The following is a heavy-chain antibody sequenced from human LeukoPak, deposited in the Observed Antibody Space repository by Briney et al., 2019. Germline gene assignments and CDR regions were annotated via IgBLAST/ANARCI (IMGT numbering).Heavy chain of an antibody. J-gene: IGHJ4*02. Sequence: VASVKVSCKASGGTFSSYAISWVRQAPGQGLEWMGWINPNSGGTNYAQKFQGRVTMTRDTSISTAYVELSRLRSDDTAVYYCARVPIEEGAIVVVIPFDYWGQGTLVTVSS. CDR3: ARVPIEEGAIVVVIPFDY. V-gene: IGHV1-2*02. CDR1: GGTFSSYA. CDR2: INPNSGGT. D-gene: IGHD3-22*01.